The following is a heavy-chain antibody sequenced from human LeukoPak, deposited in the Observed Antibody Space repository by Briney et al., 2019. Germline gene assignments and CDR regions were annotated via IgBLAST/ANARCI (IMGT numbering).Heavy chain of an antibody. D-gene: IGHD6-19*01. CDR2: IYDSGST. CDR3: AASSGWDY. Sequence: PSETLSLTCTVSGGSISSFYWSWIRQPPGKGQEWIGYIYDSGSTYYNPSLKSRVTISVDTSKNQFSLKLSSVTAADTAVYYCAASSGWDYWGQGTLVTVSS. V-gene: IGHV4-59*04. CDR1: GGSISSFY. J-gene: IGHJ4*02.